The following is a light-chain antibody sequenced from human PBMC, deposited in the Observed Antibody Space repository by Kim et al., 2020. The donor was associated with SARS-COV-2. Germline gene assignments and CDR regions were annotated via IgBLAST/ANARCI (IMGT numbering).Light chain of an antibody. CDR2: ATS. Sequence: SSVGDEVTITCRASQDISNYLAWYQQKPGKAPKLLMYATSTLQSGVPSRFRGSRSGTDFTLIITRLQPEDVATYFCQKYDSAPWTFGQGTKVDIK. CDR1: QDISNY. CDR3: QKYDSAPWT. V-gene: IGKV1-27*01. J-gene: IGKJ1*01.